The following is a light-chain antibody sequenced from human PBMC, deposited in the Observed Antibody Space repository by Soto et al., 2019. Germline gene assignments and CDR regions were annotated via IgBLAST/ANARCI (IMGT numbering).Light chain of an antibody. J-gene: IGKJ2*01. CDR2: QTS. CDR3: QQYNSSPYT. Sequence: DIQMTQSPSTLSASVGDRVTITCRASQSITTWLAWYQQKPGKAPKLLIYQTSTLGSGVPSRFRGSGSGTEFTLTISSLQPDDFATYYCQQYNSSPYTFGQGTNLDIK. CDR1: QSITTW. V-gene: IGKV1-5*03.